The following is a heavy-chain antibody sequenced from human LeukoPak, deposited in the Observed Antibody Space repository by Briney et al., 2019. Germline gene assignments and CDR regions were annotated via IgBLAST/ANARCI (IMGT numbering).Heavy chain of an antibody. J-gene: IGHJ4*02. CDR3: ARDPGYSYLPDH. CDR2: IYYSGST. CDR1: GGSISSSSYY. V-gene: IGHV4-39*07. Sequence: SETLSLTCTVSGGSISSSSYYWGWIRQPPGKGLEWIGSIYYSGSTYYNPSLKSRVTISVDTSKNQFSLKLSSVTAADTAVYYCARDPGYSYLPDHWGQGTLVTVSS. D-gene: IGHD5-18*01.